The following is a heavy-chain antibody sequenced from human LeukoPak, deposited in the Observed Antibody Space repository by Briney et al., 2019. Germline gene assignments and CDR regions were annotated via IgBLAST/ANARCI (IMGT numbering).Heavy chain of an antibody. CDR1: GFTSSSYA. D-gene: IGHD5-18*01. Sequence: GGSLRLSCAASGFTSSSYAMHWVRQAPGKGLEWVAVISYDGSNKYYADSVKGRFTISRDNSKNTLYLQMNSLRAEDTAVYYCARDQGIQLHYGMDVWGQGTTVTVSS. J-gene: IGHJ6*02. V-gene: IGHV3-30*04. CDR2: ISYDGSNK. CDR3: ARDQGIQLHYGMDV.